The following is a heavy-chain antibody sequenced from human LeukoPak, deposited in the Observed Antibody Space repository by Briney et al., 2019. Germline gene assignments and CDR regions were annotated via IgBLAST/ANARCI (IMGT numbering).Heavy chain of an antibody. D-gene: IGHD3-10*01. CDR1: GFTFSDYY. CDR2: ISSSGSTI. V-gene: IGHV3-11*01. CDR3: ARVTHGSGSYYEKDAFDI. Sequence: PGGSLRLSCAASGFTFSDYYMSWIRQAPGKGLEWVSYISSSGSTIYYADSVKGRFTISRDNAKNSLYLQMNSLRADDTAVYYCARVTHGSGSYYEKDAFDIWGQGTMVTVSS. J-gene: IGHJ3*02.